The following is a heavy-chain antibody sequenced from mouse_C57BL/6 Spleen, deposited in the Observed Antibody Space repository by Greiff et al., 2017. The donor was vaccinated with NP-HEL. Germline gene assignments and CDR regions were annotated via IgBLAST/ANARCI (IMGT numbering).Heavy chain of an antibody. V-gene: IGHV5-4*01. CDR2: ISDGCSYT. Sequence: EVHLVESGGGLVKPGGSLKLSCAASGFTFSSYAMSWVRQTPEKRLEWVATISDGCSYTYYPDNVKGRFTISRDKDKNNLYLQMSHLKSEDTAMYYCASERYDCDVDAYWGQGTLVTVSA. J-gene: IGHJ3*01. CDR1: GFTFSSYA. D-gene: IGHD2-4*01. CDR3: ASERYDCDVDAY.